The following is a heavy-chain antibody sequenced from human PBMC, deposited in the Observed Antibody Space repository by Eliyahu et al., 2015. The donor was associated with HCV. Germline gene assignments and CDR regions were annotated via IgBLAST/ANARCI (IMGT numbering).Heavy chain of an antibody. J-gene: IGHJ3*02. CDR3: AKDWYGYNWNPRDAFDI. CDR1: GFTFSSYG. CDR2: ISYDGSNK. V-gene: IGHV3-30*18. D-gene: IGHD1-20*01. Sequence: QVQLVESGGGVVQPGRSLRLSCAASGFTFSSYGMHWVRQAPGKGLEWVAVISYDGSNKYYADSVKGRFTISRDNSKNTLYLQMNSLRAEDTAVYYCAKDWYGYNWNPRDAFDIWGQGTMVTVSS.